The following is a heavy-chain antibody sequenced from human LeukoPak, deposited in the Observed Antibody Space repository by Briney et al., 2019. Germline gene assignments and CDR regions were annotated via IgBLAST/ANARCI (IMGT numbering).Heavy chain of an antibody. CDR2: FDPEDGET. V-gene: IGHV1-24*01. CDR1: GYTLTELS. D-gene: IGHD2-15*01. CDR3: ATALVEVVAAKVEHYYYYMDV. J-gene: IGHJ6*03. Sequence: ASVKVSCKVSGYTLTELSMHWVRQAPGKGLEWMGGFDPEDGETIYAQKFQGRVTMTEDTSTDTAYMELSSLRSEDTAVYYCATALVEVVAAKVEHYYYYMDVWGKGATVTVSS.